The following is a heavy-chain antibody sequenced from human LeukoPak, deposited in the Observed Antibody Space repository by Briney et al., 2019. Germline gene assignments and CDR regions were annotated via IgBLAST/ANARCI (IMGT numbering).Heavy chain of an antibody. CDR2: IYTSGTT. D-gene: IGHD2-2*01. J-gene: IGHJ6*03. CDR1: GGSISSGSYY. V-gene: IGHV4-61*02. CDR3: ARRGGGCSSTSCYSLQYYYYYYMDV. Sequence: PSQTLSLTCTVSGGSISSGSYYWSWIRQPAGKGLEWIGRIYTSGTTNYNPSLKSRVTISVDTSKNQFSLKLSSVTAADTAVYYCARRGGGCSSTSCYSLQYYYYYYMDVWGKGTTVTVSS.